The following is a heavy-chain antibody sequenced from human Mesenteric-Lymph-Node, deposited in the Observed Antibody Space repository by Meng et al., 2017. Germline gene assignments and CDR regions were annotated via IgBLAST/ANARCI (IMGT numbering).Heavy chain of an antibody. V-gene: IGHV4-31*01. D-gene: IGHD3-10*01. CDR1: GGSISSGGYY. Sequence: SETLSLTCTVSGGSISSGGYYWSWIRQHPGKGLEWIGYIYYSGSTYYNPSLKSLVTISVDTSKNQFSLKLSSVTAADTAVYYCARGPHYYGSRVGWFDPWGQGTLVTVSS. CDR3: ARGPHYYGSRVGWFDP. CDR2: IYYSGST. J-gene: IGHJ5*02.